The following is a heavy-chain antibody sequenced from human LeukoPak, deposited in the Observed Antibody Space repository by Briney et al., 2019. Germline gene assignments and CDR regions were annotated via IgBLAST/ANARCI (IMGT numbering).Heavy chain of an antibody. Sequence: GSSVKVSCKASGGTYSSYAISWVRQAPGQGLEWMGGIIPIFGTANYAQKFQGRVTITTDESTSTAYMELSSLRSEDTAVYYCATFGGRVYSSGSYYFDYWGQGTLVTVSS. CDR3: ATFGGRVYSSGSYYFDY. J-gene: IGHJ4*02. V-gene: IGHV1-69*05. CDR1: GGTYSSYA. CDR2: IIPIFGTA. D-gene: IGHD6-19*01.